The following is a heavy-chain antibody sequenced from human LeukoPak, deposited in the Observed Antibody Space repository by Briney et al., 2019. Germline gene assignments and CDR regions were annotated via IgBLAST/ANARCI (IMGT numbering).Heavy chain of an antibody. D-gene: IGHD6-19*01. CDR2: LLGSGST. CDR1: GGSISSSSYY. Sequence: SETLSLTCTVSGGSISSSSYYWGWIRQPAGKGLEWIGRLLGSGSTDYNPSLKSRVTMSVDTSKNQFSLKLISVTAADTAVYYCARGSIAVGVGFFDPWGQGTLVTVSS. CDR3: ARGSIAVGVGFFDP. V-gene: IGHV4-61*02. J-gene: IGHJ5*02.